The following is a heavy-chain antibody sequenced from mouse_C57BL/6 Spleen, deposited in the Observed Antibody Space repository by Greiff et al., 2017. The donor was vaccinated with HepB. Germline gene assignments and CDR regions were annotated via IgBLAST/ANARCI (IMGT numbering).Heavy chain of an antibody. V-gene: IGHV2-2*01. D-gene: IGHD2-3*01. J-gene: IGHJ4*01. CDR2: IWSGGST. CDR1: GFSLTSYG. Sequence: QVQLKESGPGLVQPSQSLSITSTVSGFSLTSYGVHWVRQSPGKGLEWLGVIWSGGSTDYNAAFISRLSISKDNSKSQVFFKMNSLQADDTAIYYCARNWVVTTRYYAMDYWGQGTSVTVSS. CDR3: ARNWVVTTRYYAMDY.